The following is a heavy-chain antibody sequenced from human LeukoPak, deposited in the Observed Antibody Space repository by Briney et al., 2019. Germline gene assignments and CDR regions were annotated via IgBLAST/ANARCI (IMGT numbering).Heavy chain of an antibody. CDR2: INPNSGGT. D-gene: IGHD6-19*01. CDR1: GYTFTGYY. V-gene: IGHV1-2*02. Sequence: APVKVSCKASGYTFTGYYMHWVRQAPGQGLEWMGWINPNSGGTNYAQKFQGRVTMTRDTSISTAYMELSRLRSDDTAVYYCARDSSGWGGWFDPWGQGTLVTVSS. CDR3: ARDSSGWGGWFDP. J-gene: IGHJ5*02.